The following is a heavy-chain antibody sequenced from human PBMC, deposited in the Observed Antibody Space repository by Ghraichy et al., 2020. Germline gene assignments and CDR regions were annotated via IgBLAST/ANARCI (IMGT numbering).Heavy chain of an antibody. V-gene: IGHV3-53*01. CDR3: ARGGTGSDY. J-gene: IGHJ4*02. Sequence: GESLNISCAASGFTVRSDYMSWVRQAPGKGLEWVSVIYGGGSTYYADSVTGRFTISRDDSKNTVYLHINSLTAEDTAVYYCARGGTGSDYWGQGTLVTVSS. CDR2: IYGGGST. D-gene: IGHD1-1*01. CDR1: GFTVRSDY.